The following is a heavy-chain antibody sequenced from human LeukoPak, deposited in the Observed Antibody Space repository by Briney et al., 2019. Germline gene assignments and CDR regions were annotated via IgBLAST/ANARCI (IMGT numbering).Heavy chain of an antibody. J-gene: IGHJ4*02. Sequence: ASVKVSCKASGYTFTSYGINWVRQAPGHGLEWMGWISGSNGNTNYAQKPQGRVTMTRDTSISTAYMELSRLRSDDTAVYYCARGYYDILTGYLEYYFDYWGQGTLVTVSS. V-gene: IGHV1-18*01. CDR2: ISGSNGNT. D-gene: IGHD3-9*01. CDR3: ARGYYDILTGYLEYYFDY. CDR1: GYTFTSYG.